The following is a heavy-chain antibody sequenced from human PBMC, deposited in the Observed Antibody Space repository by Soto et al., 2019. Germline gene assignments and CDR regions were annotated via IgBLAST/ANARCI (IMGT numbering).Heavy chain of an antibody. CDR3: ARVRLGWRFGETPYYYGMDV. J-gene: IGHJ6*02. V-gene: IGHV4-31*01. CDR1: GGSISSGGYY. D-gene: IGHD3-10*01. CDR2: IYYSGST. Sequence: QVQLQESGPGLVKPSQTLSLTCTVSGGSISSGGYYWSWIRQHPGKGLEWIGYIYYSGSTYYNPYXXXPVTRSVDTSXXQXSXTLRSVTAADTAVYYCARVRLGWRFGETPYYYGMDVWGQGTTVTVSS.